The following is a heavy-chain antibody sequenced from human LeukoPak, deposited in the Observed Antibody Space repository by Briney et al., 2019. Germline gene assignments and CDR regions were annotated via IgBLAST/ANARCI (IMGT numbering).Heavy chain of an antibody. D-gene: IGHD3-16*01. Sequence: GGSLRLSCAASAFSFGSYGMNWVRQAPGKGLEWVSSIASKSSYIYYADSVKGRFTTSRDNAKNSLYLQMTNLRAEDTAVYYCARDFGGTRGMDVWGQGTTVSVSS. V-gene: IGHV3-21*01. CDR1: AFSFGSYG. CDR2: IASKSSYI. CDR3: ARDFGGTRGMDV. J-gene: IGHJ6*02.